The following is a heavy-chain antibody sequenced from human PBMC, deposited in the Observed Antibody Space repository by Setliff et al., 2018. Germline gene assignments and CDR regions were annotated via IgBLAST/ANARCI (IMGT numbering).Heavy chain of an antibody. CDR2: VHYRGTT. Sequence: SETLSLTCTVSGASISGGTYYWAWIRQPPGKGLEWLGRVHYRGTTYSTASLASRLTISVDTAKNQFSLKLTSVTAADTAVYYCATSGFCSAGSCYSFDDWGQGALVTVSS. CDR1: GASISGGTYY. V-gene: IGHV4-39*01. D-gene: IGHD6-19*01. CDR3: ATSGFCSAGSCYSFDD. J-gene: IGHJ4*02.